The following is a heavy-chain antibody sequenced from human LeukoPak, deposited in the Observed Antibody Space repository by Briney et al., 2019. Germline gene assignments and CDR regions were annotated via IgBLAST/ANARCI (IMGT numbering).Heavy chain of an antibody. V-gene: IGHV1-2*02. Sequence: ASVKVSCKASGYTFTGYYMHWVRQAPGQGLEWMGWINPNSGGTNYAQKLQGRVTMTTDTSTSTAYMELRSLRSDDTAVYYCARGRVGATPFDYWGQGTLVTVSS. CDR2: INPNSGGT. D-gene: IGHD1-26*01. CDR1: GYTFTGYY. J-gene: IGHJ4*02. CDR3: ARGRVGATPFDY.